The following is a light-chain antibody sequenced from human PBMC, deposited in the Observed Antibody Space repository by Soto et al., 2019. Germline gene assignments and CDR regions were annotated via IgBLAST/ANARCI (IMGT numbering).Light chain of an antibody. CDR3: HQFGTSPWT. V-gene: IGKV3-20*01. J-gene: IGKJ1*01. CDR2: GAS. CDR1: QSVSSSY. Sequence: EIVLTQSPGTLSLSPGERATLSCRASQSVSSSYLAWYQQKPGQAPRLLIYGASSRATGIPDRFSGSGSGQDFTLTISRLEPEDFAVYYCHQFGTSPWTFGQGTKVEIK.